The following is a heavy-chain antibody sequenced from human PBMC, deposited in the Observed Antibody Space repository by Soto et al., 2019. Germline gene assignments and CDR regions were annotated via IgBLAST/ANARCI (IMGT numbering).Heavy chain of an antibody. CDR3: ARARQEEWLLSNWFVP. CDR2: IYYSGST. J-gene: IGHJ5*02. D-gene: IGHD3-3*01. V-gene: IGHV4-59*01. CDR1: GGSISSYY. Sequence: SETLSLTCTVSGGSISSYYWSWIRQPPGKGLEWIGYIYYSGSTNYNPSLKSRVTISVDTSKNQFSLKLSSVTAADTAVYYCARARQEEWLLSNWFVPWGQGTLVTVSS.